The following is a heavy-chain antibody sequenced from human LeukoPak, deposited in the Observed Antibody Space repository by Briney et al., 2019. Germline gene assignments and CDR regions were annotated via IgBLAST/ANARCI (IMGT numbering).Heavy chain of an antibody. J-gene: IGHJ4*02. CDR2: IYSGGST. Sequence: PGGSLRLSCAASGFTVSSNYMSWVRQAPGKGLEWVSVIYSGGSTYYADSVKGRFGFSRDNSKNTLYLQMNSLRAEDTAVYYCARGAYDSSGYYSYSFDYWGQGTLVTVSS. CDR3: ARGAYDSSGYYSYSFDY. D-gene: IGHD3-22*01. V-gene: IGHV3-53*01. CDR1: GFTVSSNY.